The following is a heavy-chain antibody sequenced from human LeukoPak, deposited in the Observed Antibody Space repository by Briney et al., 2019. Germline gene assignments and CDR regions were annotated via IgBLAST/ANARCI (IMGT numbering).Heavy chain of an antibody. D-gene: IGHD3-3*01. CDR3: RVSGGYDLSDY. CDR1: GFTFSSYA. V-gene: IGHV3-23*01. J-gene: IGHJ4*02. CDR2: ISGSGGST. Sequence: GGSLRLSCAASGFTFSSYAMSWVRQAPGKGLEWVSAISGSGGSTYYADSVKGRFTISRDNAKNSLYLQMNSLRADDTAVYCTRVSGGYDLSDYWGQGTLVTVSS.